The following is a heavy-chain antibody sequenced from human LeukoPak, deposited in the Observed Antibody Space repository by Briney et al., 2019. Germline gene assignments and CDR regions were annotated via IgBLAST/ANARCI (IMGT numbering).Heavy chain of an antibody. CDR3: ARPGVGAFDI. CDR1: GFTFSSYS. V-gene: IGHV3-21*01. CDR2: ISSSSSHI. Sequence: GGSLRLSCAASGFTFSSYSMNWVRQAPGKGLEWVSYISSSSSHIYYADSVKGRFTISRDNAKNSLYLQMNSLRAEDTAVYYCARPGVGAFDIWGQGTMVTVSS. J-gene: IGHJ3*02. D-gene: IGHD1-1*01.